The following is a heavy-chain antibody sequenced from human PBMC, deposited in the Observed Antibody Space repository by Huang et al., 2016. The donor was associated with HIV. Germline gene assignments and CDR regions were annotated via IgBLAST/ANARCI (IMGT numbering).Heavy chain of an antibody. V-gene: IGHV1-18*01. Sequence: QVQLGQSGAEVKKTGASVKVSCKASAYTFINYGISWVRQDPGQGLEWMGWILAYNGDTNYAQRLQGRVTMTTDTSTSTAYMELRSLRSDDTAVYYCARSSDGGRNDYWGQGTLVTVSS. CDR3: ARSSDGGRNDY. J-gene: IGHJ4*02. CDR2: ILAYNGDT. CDR1: AYTFINYG. D-gene: IGHD3-10*01.